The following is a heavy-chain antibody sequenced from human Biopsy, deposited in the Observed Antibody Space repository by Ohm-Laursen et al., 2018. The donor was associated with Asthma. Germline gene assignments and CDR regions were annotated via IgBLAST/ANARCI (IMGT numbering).Heavy chain of an antibody. V-gene: IGHV4-30-2*01. CDR3: PRNKIEDGIYFDN. D-gene: IGHD5-24*01. J-gene: IGHJ4*02. CDR1: GGSISSGGFS. Sequence: TLSLTCAVSGGSISSGGFSWTWIRQPPGKGLEWIGYMFHRGTTHYNPSLTSRVTISLDRSKNQFSLKLTSVTAADTAVYYCPRNKIEDGIYFDNWGQGTRVTVSS. CDR2: MFHRGTT.